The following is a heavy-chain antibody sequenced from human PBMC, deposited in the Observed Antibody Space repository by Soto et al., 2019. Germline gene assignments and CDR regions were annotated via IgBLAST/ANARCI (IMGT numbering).Heavy chain of an antibody. CDR3: AKAVTLVRGINPYSYGLDV. V-gene: IGHV3-23*01. Sequence: GGSLRLSCAVSGFPFSSYVMTWVRQAPGKGLEWVSVISGGGGSTNYAESVKGRFTISRDNSENTLYLQMNSLRAEDTAVYYCAKAVTLVRGINPYSYGLDVWGQGTTVTVSS. D-gene: IGHD3-10*01. CDR1: GFPFSSYV. CDR2: ISGGGGST. J-gene: IGHJ6*02.